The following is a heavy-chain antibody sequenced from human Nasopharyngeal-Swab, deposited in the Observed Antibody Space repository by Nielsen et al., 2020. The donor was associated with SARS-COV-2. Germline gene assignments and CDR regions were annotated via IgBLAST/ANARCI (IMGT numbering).Heavy chain of an antibody. Sequence: GESLKISCAASGFTFSSYGMHWVRQAPGKGLEWVAVIWYDGSNKYYADSVKGRFTISRDNSKNTLYLQMNSLRAEDTAVYYCARDQLGGGPCFDYWGQGTPVTVSS. CDR3: ARDQLGGGPCFDY. CDR2: IWYDGSNK. D-gene: IGHD6-13*01. CDR1: GFTFSSYG. V-gene: IGHV3-33*01. J-gene: IGHJ4*02.